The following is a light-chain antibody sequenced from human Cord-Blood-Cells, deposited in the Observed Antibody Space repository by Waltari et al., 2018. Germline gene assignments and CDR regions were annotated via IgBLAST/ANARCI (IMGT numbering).Light chain of an antibody. CDR3: GTWDSSLSAWV. Sequence: SVLTQPPSVSAAPGQKVTIYCSGSSSNIGNNYVSWYQQLPGTAPKLLIYENNSAPPASPDRFSGSNSGTSAPLGITGLQTGDEADYYCGTWDSSLSAWVFGGGTKLTVL. J-gene: IGLJ3*02. V-gene: IGLV1-51*02. CDR1: SSNIGNNY. CDR2: ENN.